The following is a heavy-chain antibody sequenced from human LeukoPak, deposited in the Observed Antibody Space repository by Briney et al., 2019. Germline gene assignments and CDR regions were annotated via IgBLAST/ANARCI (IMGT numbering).Heavy chain of an antibody. CDR1: GFTFSNYW. J-gene: IGHJ5*01. D-gene: IGHD4-17*01. Sequence: ARGSLRLSCIASGFTFSNYWMSWVRQAPGKGLEWVASIKEDGSDKYYVDSVKGRFTISRDNTKNSLFVQMSSLRAEDTAVYYCARLKDAVPIFDCWGQGILVGVSS. CDR3: ARLKDAVPIFDC. V-gene: IGHV3-7*01. CDR2: IKEDGSDK.